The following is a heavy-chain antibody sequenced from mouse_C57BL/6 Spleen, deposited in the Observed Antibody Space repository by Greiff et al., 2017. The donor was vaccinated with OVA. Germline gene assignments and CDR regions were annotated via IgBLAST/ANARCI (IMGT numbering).Heavy chain of an antibody. CDR1: GYTFTSYW. Sequence: QVQLKQPGAELVRPGSSVKLSCKASGYTFTSYWMDWVKQRPGQGLEWIGNIYPSDSETHYNQKFKDKATLTVDKSSSTAYMQLSSLTSEDSAVYYCAREGYSFMDYWGQGTSVTVSS. CDR2: IYPSDSET. V-gene: IGHV1-61*01. D-gene: IGHD2-3*01. J-gene: IGHJ4*01. CDR3: AREGYSFMDY.